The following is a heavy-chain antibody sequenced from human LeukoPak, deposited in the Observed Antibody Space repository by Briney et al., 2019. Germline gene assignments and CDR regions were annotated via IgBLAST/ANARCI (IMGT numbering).Heavy chain of an antibody. CDR2: ISGSGGST. Sequence: GGSLRLSCAASGFTFSSYAMSWVRQAPGKGLEWVSAISGSGGSTYYADSVKGRFTISRDNSKNTLYLQMNSLRAEDTAVYYCAKSYYYDSSGYQYYFDYWGQGTLVTVSS. CDR1: GFTFSSYA. V-gene: IGHV3-23*01. D-gene: IGHD3-22*01. CDR3: AKSYYYDSSGYQYYFDY. J-gene: IGHJ4*02.